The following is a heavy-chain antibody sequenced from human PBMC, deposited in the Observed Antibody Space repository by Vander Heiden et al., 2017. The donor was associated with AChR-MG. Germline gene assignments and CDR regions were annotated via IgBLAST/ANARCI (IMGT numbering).Heavy chain of an antibody. D-gene: IGHD3-22*01. V-gene: IGHV3-23*01. Sequence: EVQLLESGGGLVQPGGSLRLSCAAFGFTFSSYAMSWVRQAPGKGLEWVSAISGSGGSTYYADSVKGRFTISRDNSKNTLYLQMNSLRAEDTAVYYCAKGRKYYYDSSGYYGYWGQGTLVTVSS. CDR2: ISGSGGST. J-gene: IGHJ4*02. CDR1: GFTFSSYA. CDR3: AKGRKYYYDSSGYYGY.